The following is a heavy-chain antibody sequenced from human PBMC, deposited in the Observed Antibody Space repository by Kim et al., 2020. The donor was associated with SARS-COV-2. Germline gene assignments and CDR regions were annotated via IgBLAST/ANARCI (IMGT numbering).Heavy chain of an antibody. CDR2: IYYSGST. V-gene: IGHV4-59*13. D-gene: IGHD1-1*01. Sequence: SETLSLTCTVSGGSISSYYWSWIRQPPGKGLEWIGYIYYSGSTNYNPSLKSRVTISVDTSKNQFSLKLSSVTAADTAVYYCARSTLAFVRGTSYYYYGMDVWGQGTTVTVSS. CDR3: ARSTLAFVRGTSYYYYGMDV. J-gene: IGHJ6*02. CDR1: GGSISSYY.